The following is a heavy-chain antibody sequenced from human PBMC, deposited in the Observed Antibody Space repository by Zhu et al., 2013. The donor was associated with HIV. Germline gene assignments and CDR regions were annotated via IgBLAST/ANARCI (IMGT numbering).Heavy chain of an antibody. CDR2: INPDSGDT. Sequence: VQLVQSGAEVKKPGASVTVSCKSSGYAFVGYYMHWVRQVPGQGFEWMGWINPDSGDTDYAQKFLGRVSITRDMSIGTAFMEVRRLTSDDTAVYYCARSLGLTFGVVVWGQGTLVTVSS. J-gene: IGHJ4*02. D-gene: IGHD3-3*01. V-gene: IGHV1-2*02. CDR1: GYAFVGYY. CDR3: ARSLGLTFGVVV.